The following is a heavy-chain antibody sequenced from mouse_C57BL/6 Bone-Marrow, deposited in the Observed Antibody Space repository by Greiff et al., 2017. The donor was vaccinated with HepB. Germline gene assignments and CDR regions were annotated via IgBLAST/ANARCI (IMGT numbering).Heavy chain of an antibody. J-gene: IGHJ4*01. CDR3: ARTYGSISYYYAMDY. CDR1: GFSLSTSGMG. D-gene: IGHD1-1*01. V-gene: IGHV8-12*01. CDR2: IYWDDDK. Sequence: VKLMESGPGILQSSQTLSLTCSFSGFSLSTSGMGVSWIRQPSGKGLEWLAHIYWDDDKRYNPSLKSRLTISKDTSRNQVFLKITSVDTADTATYYCARTYGSISYYYAMDYWGQGTSVTVSS.